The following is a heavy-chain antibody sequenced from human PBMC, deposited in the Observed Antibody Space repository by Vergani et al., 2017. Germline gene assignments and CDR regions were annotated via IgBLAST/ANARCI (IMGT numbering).Heavy chain of an antibody. Sequence: EVQLVESGGGLVKPGGSLRLSCAASGFTFSSYSMNWVRQAPGKGLEWVSSISSSSSYIYYADSVKGRFTISRDNAKNSLYLQMNSLRAEDTAVYYCAREQRITIFGVAKSNWFDPWGQGTLVTVSS. CDR3: AREQRITIFGVAKSNWFDP. D-gene: IGHD3-3*01. J-gene: IGHJ5*02. V-gene: IGHV3-21*04. CDR1: GFTFSSYS. CDR2: ISSSSSYI.